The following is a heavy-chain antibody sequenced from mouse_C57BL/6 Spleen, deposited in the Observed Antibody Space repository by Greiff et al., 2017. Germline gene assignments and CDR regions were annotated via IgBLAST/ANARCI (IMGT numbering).Heavy chain of an antibody. V-gene: IGHV1-50*01. Sequence: QVQLQQPGAELVKPGASVTLSCKASGYTFTSYWMQWVKQRPGQGLEWIGEIDPSDGYTNYNQKFKGKAILTADTSSSTAYMQLSSLTAEDAAVYSCARGGGNSDYWGQGTTLTVS. CDR2: IDPSDGYT. CDR3: ARGGGNSDY. J-gene: IGHJ2*01. CDR1: GYTFTSYW. D-gene: IGHD2-1*01.